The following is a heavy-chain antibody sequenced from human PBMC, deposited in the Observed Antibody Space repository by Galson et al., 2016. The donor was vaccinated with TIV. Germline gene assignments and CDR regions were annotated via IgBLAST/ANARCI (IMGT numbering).Heavy chain of an antibody. CDR2: INPANGET. CDR3: ARDRGGTGYFDK. Sequence: SVKVSCKASGYTFIGYVIHWVRQAPGQRLEWMGWINPANGETQSSQRFQGKFTLTTDTSASTAYMELSSLGSEDTAVYYCARDRGGTGYFDKWGQGTLVTVSS. D-gene: IGHD7-27*01. CDR1: GYTFIGYV. J-gene: IGHJ4*02. V-gene: IGHV1-3*01.